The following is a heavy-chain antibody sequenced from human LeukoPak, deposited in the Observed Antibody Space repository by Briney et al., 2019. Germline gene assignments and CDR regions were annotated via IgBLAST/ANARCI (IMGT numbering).Heavy chain of an antibody. J-gene: IGHJ4*02. CDR3: TTGIRGD. CDR2: IASKTDGGAT. CDR1: GLTVTNAW. Sequence: GGSQRLSCSASGLTVTNAWMNWVRQAPGEGLDWVGRIASKTDGGATDYAAPVKGRFTISRDDSKNTLNLQMNSLKTEDTAVYYCTTGIRGDWGQGTLVTVSS. V-gene: IGHV3-15*07. D-gene: IGHD3-10*01.